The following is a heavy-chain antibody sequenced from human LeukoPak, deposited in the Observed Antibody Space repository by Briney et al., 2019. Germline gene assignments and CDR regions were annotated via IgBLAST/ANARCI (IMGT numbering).Heavy chain of an antibody. CDR3: ARGVCSGGGCYGLFNY. CDR2: INHSGST. J-gene: IGHJ4*02. Sequence: SETLSLTCAVYGGSVSGYYWSWIRQPPGKGVEWLGEINHSGSTNYNPSLKSRVTISVDTSKKQFSLKLSSVTAADTAVYYCARGVCSGGGCYGLFNYWGQGTLVTVSS. D-gene: IGHD2-15*01. V-gene: IGHV4-34*01. CDR1: GGSVSGYY.